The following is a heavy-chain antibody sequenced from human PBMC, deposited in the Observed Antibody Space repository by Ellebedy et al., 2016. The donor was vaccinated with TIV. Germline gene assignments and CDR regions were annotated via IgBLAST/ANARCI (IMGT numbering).Heavy chain of an antibody. Sequence: ASVKVSXXASGYTFTSYAMHWVRQAPGQRLEWMGWINAGNGNTKYSQKFQGRVTITRDTSASTAYMELSSLRSEDTAVYYCATIREWPEYNWFDPWGQGTLVTVSS. CDR1: GYTFTSYA. J-gene: IGHJ5*02. V-gene: IGHV1-3*01. D-gene: IGHD3-3*01. CDR3: ATIREWPEYNWFDP. CDR2: INAGNGNT.